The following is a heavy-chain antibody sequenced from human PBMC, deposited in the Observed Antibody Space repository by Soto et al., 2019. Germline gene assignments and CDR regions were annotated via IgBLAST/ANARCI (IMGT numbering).Heavy chain of an antibody. CDR3: AKPHPTPDYDFWSGNYHGMDV. CDR1: GFSVSGNY. V-gene: IGHV3-53*01. Sequence: GGSLRLSCAASGFSVSGNYMSWVRQAPGKGLEWVSVIHSDGSTYYADSVKGRFTLSRDNSKNTLYLQMNSLRAEDTAVYYCAKPHPTPDYDFWSGNYHGMDVWGQGTTVTVSS. J-gene: IGHJ6*02. D-gene: IGHD3-3*01. CDR2: IHSDGST.